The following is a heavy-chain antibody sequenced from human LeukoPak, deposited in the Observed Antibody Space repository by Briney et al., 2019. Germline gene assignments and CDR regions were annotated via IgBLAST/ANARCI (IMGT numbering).Heavy chain of an antibody. Sequence: GGSLRLSCAASGFTFSSYAMTWVRQAPGKGLEWVSVISGSGDSTYYADSVKGRFTISRDTSKNTLYLQMNSLRAEDTAVYYCAKKRIPSYYSDMDYWGQGTLVTVSS. J-gene: IGHJ4*02. D-gene: IGHD2-2*02. CDR1: GFTFSSYA. CDR3: AKKRIPSYYSDMDY. V-gene: IGHV3-23*01. CDR2: ISGSGDST.